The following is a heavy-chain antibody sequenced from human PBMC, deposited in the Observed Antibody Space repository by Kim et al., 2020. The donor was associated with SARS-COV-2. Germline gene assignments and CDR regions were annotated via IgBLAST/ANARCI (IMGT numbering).Heavy chain of an antibody. CDR1: GGSISSYY. CDR2: IYYSGST. D-gene: IGHD2-8*02. Sequence: SETLSLTCTVSGGSISSYYWSWIRQPPGKGLEWIGYIYYSGSTNYNPSLKSRVTISVDTSKNQFSLKLSSVTAADTAVYYCARDHGGWSHCTANWYFDLWGRGNLVTVSS. V-gene: IGHV4-59*01. CDR3: ARDHGGWSHCTANWYFDL. J-gene: IGHJ2*01.